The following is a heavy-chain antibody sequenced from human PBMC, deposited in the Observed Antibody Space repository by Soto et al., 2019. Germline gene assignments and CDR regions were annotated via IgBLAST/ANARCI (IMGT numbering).Heavy chain of an antibody. Sequence: SVKVSCKASGGTFSSYAISWVRQAPGQGLEWMGGIIPIFGTANYAQKFQGRVTITADESTSTAYMELSSLRSEDTAVYYCARGVLAVAGSVDYYYGMDVWGQGTTVTVSS. CDR2: IIPIFGTA. J-gene: IGHJ6*02. D-gene: IGHD6-19*01. V-gene: IGHV1-69*13. CDR1: GGTFSSYA. CDR3: ARGVLAVAGSVDYYYGMDV.